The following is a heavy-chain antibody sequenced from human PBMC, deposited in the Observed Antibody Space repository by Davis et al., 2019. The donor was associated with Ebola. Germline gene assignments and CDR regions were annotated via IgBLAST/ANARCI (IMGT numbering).Heavy chain of an antibody. J-gene: IGHJ2*01. D-gene: IGHD4-17*01. CDR2: IYRDERT. V-gene: IGHV3-66*04. CDR3: ARHVNGDFWYFDL. CDR1: GFTFSSNS. Sequence: GESLKTSCAASGFTFSSNSMNWVRQAPGKGLEWVSVIYRDERTYYADSVRGRFTISRDNSKNTLYLQINSLRADDTAVYYCARHVNGDFWYFDLWGRGTRVTVSS.